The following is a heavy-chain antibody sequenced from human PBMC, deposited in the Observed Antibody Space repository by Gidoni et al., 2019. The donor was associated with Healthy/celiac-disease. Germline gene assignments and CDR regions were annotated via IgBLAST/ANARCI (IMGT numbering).Heavy chain of an antibody. J-gene: IGHJ4*02. CDR1: GFTFCSYA. D-gene: IGHD6-13*01. CDR2: ISCSGGST. V-gene: IGHV3-23*01. CDR3: AKDQSRIAAAGTLIY. Sequence: EVQLLESVGGLVQPGGSLRLSCAAPGFTFCSYAMRWLRQAPGKGLEWVSAISCSGGSTYYADSVKGRFTIARDNSKNTLYLQMNSLRAEDTAVYYCAKDQSRIAAAGTLIYWGQGTLVTVSS.